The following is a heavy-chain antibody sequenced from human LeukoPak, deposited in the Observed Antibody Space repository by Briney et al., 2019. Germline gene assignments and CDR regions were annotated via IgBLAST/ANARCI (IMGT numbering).Heavy chain of an antibody. CDR2: IYYSGST. D-gene: IGHD3-10*01. V-gene: IGHV4-59*01. CDR3: AREEYYYGSGSHFDY. CDR1: GGSISSYY. J-gene: IGHJ4*02. Sequence: SETLSLTCTVSGGSISSYYWSWIRQPPGKGLEWLGYIYYSGSTNYNPSLKSRVTISVDTSKNQFSLKLSSVTAADTAVYYCAREEYYYGSGSHFDYWGQGTLVTVSS.